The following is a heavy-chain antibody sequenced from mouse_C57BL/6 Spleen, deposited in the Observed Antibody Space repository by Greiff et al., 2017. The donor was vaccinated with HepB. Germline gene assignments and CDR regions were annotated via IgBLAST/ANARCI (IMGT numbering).Heavy chain of an antibody. J-gene: IGHJ2*01. V-gene: IGHV1-22*01. Sequence: LMEPGASVKMSCKASGYTFTDYNMHWVKQSHGKSLEWIGYINPNNGGTSYNQKFKGKATLTVNKSSSTAYMELRSLTSEDSAVYYCARSTTREKDYFDYWGQGTTLTVSS. CDR3: ARSTTREKDYFDY. CDR1: GYTFTDYN. D-gene: IGHD1-1*01. CDR2: INPNNGGT.